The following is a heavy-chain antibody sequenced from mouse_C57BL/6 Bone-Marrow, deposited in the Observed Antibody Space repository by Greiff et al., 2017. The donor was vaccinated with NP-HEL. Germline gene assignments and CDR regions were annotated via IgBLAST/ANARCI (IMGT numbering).Heavy chain of an antibody. Sequence: EVKLMESGGGLVKPGGSLKLSCAASGFTFSSYAMSWVRQTPEKRLEWVATISDGGSYTYYPDNVKGRFTISRDNAKNNLYLQMSHLKSEDTAMDYCARDITTVVARGDYWGQGTSVTVSS. V-gene: IGHV5-4*01. D-gene: IGHD1-1*01. CDR2: ISDGGSYT. CDR3: ARDITTVVARGDY. J-gene: IGHJ4*01. CDR1: GFTFSSYA.